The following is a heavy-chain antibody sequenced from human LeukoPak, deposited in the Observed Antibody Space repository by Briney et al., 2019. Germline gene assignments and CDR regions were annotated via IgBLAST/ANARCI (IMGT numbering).Heavy chain of an antibody. J-gene: IGHJ6*02. CDR3: AKDSGWEFYGMDV. CDR1: GFTFSSYA. V-gene: IGHV3-30*04. Sequence: PGRSLRLSCAASGFTFSSYAMHWVRQAPGKGLEWVAVISYDGSNKYYADSVKGRFTISRDNSKNTLYLQMNSLRAEDTAVYYCAKDSGWEFYGMDVWGQGTTVTVSS. CDR2: ISYDGSNK. D-gene: IGHD6-19*01.